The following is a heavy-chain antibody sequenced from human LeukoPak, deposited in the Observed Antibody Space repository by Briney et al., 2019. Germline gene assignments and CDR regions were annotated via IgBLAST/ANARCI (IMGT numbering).Heavy chain of an antibody. D-gene: IGHD6-13*01. CDR2: INHSGST. CDR3: ARDSSSPDY. J-gene: IGHJ4*02. V-gene: IGHV4-34*01. CDR1: GGSFSGYY. Sequence: PSETLSLTCAVYGGSFSGYYWSWIRQPPGKGLEWIGEINHSGSTYYNPSLKSRVTISVDTSKNQFSLKLTSVTAADTAVYYCARDSSSPDYWGQGTRVTVSS.